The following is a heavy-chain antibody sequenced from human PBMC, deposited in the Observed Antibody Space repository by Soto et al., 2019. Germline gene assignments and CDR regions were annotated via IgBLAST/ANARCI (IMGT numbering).Heavy chain of an antibody. J-gene: IGHJ6*02. D-gene: IGHD2-2*01. Sequence: SETLSLTCAVYGGSFSVYYWSWIRQPPGKGLEWIGEINHSGSTNYNPSLKSRVTISVDTSKNQFSLKLSSVTAADTAVYYCASTKSYQLLSYYYYCGMDVWGQGTTVTVSS. V-gene: IGHV4-34*01. CDR2: INHSGST. CDR1: GGSFSVYY. CDR3: ASTKSYQLLSYYYYCGMDV.